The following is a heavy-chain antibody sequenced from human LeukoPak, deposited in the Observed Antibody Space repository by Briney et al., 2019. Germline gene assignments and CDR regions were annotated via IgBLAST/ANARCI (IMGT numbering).Heavy chain of an antibody. CDR2: IYRSGST. CDR3: ARGTYGYYMDV. D-gene: IGHD4-17*01. CDR1: NYSISNSLY. V-gene: IGHV4-38-2*02. Sequence: PSETLSLTCSGSNYSISNSLYWGLLRQPPGKGQEVIGSIYRSGSTFYNPSLKSRVTISLDTSKNQFSLKLSSVTAADTAVYFCARGTYGYYMDVWGKGTTVTVSS. J-gene: IGHJ6*03.